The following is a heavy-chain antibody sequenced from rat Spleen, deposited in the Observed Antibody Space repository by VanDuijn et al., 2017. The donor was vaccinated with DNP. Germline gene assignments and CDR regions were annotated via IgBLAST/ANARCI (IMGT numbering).Heavy chain of an antibody. CDR3: TKGPNYGGWSDYFDY. Sequence: EVKLVESGGGLVQPGRSLQLSCAASGFNFKSYWMGWVRQAPGKGLEWIGEINKDSRTINYIPSLKEKITISRDNAQNTLYLQMNKLGSDDTAIYYCTKGPNYGGWSDYFDYWGQGVMVTVSS. CDR1: GFNFKSYW. V-gene: IGHV4-2*01. CDR2: INKDSRTI. D-gene: IGHD1-11*01. J-gene: IGHJ2*01.